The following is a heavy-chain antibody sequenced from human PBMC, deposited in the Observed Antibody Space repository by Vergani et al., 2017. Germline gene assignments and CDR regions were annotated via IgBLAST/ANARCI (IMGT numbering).Heavy chain of an antibody. D-gene: IGHD2-15*01. Sequence: VQLEESGGGVVQPGRSLRLSCAGSGFTLSSHAMHWVRQAPGKGLEWVSVIKSDGRTSYAESVRGRFTISRDTSRNAVYLQMNILRVGDTGVYYCTRSECSGTTCYGHYFDLWGHGILVTVSS. CDR1: GFTLSSHA. CDR2: IKSDGRT. CDR3: TRSECSGTTCYGHYFDL. J-gene: IGHJ4*01. V-gene: IGHV3-66*02.